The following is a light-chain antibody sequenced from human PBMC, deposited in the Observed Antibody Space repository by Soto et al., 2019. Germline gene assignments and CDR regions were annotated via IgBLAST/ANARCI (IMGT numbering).Light chain of an antibody. CDR2: DAS. CDR1: QDISKY. V-gene: IGKV1-33*01. J-gene: IGKJ3*01. CDR3: QQYDSLPPLFT. Sequence: DIQMTQSRSSLSASVGDRVTITCQASQDISKYLTWYQQKPGKATKLLIYDASNLETGVPSRFSGSGSGTAFTLTISSLHPEDVATYYCQQYDSLPPLFTFGPGTKVAIK.